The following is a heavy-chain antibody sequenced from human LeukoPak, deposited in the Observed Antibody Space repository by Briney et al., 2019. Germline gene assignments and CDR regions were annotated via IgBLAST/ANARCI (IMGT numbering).Heavy chain of an antibody. CDR3: ARFKVRGVIKTFDY. CDR2: IYHSGST. Sequence: SETLSLTCAVSGYSISSGYYWGWIRQPPGKGLEWIGSIYHSGSTYYNPPLKSRVTISVDTSKNQFSLKLSSVTAADTAVYYCARFKVRGVIKTFDYWGQGTLITVSS. CDR1: GYSISSGYY. V-gene: IGHV4-38-2*01. D-gene: IGHD3-10*01. J-gene: IGHJ4*02.